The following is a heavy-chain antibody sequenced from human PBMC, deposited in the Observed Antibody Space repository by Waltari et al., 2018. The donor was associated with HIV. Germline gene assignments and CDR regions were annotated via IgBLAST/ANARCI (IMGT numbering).Heavy chain of an antibody. CDR3: ARGPRVRLFRGLPFYYSALDV. Sequence: QVKLQQWGAGQVKPSETLSLTCLVSGGSLSGSFWAWLRQTPEKGLGWIGEVDQCGGANLSRCFKTRATISLDTFSSHVALKLRSVTAADTAVYFCARGPRVRLFRGLPFYYSALDVWGQGNTVIVSS. V-gene: IGHV4-34*02. D-gene: IGHD3-3*01. CDR1: GGSLSGSF. J-gene: IGHJ6*02. CDR2: VDQCGGA.